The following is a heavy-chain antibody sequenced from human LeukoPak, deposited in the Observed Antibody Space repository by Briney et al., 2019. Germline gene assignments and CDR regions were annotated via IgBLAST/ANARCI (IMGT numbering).Heavy chain of an antibody. V-gene: IGHV4-59*01. CDR3: ARVGGNSPSDWFDP. CDR1: GGSISSYY. D-gene: IGHD4-23*01. CDR2: IYYSGST. J-gene: IGHJ5*02. Sequence: SETLSLTCTVSGGSISSYYWSWIRQPPGKGLEWIGYIYYSGSTNYNPSLKSRVTISVDTSKNQFSLKVSSVTAADTAVYYCARVGGNSPSDWFDPWGQGTLVTVSS.